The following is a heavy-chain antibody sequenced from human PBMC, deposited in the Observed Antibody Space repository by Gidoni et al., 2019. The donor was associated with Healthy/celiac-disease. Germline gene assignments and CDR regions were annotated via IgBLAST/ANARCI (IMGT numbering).Heavy chain of an antibody. CDR2: ISSSSSYI. V-gene: IGHV3-21*01. D-gene: IGHD6-6*01. CDR3: ARVDSSSSLHYYYGMDV. CDR1: GFTFSSYS. J-gene: IGHJ6*02. Sequence: EVQLVESGGGLVKPGGSLRLSCAASGFTFSSYSMNWVRQAPGKGLEWVSSISSSSSYIYYADSLKGRFTISRDNAKNSLYLQMNSLRAEDTAVYYCARVDSSSSLHYYYGMDVWGQGTTVTVSS.